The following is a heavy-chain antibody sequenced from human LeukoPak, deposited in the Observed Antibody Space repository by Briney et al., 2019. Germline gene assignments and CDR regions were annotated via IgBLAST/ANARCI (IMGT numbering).Heavy chain of an antibody. V-gene: IGHV3-23*01. Sequence: GGSLRLSCAASGFTFSSYAMSWVRQAPGKGLEWVSAISGSGGSTYYADSVKGRFTISRDNSKNTLYLQMNSLRAEDTAVYYCAKGPLPMVPGLLPVEYFQHWGQGTLVTVSS. J-gene: IGHJ1*01. CDR1: GFTFSSYA. D-gene: IGHD3-10*01. CDR2: ISGSGGST. CDR3: AKGPLPMVPGLLPVEYFQH.